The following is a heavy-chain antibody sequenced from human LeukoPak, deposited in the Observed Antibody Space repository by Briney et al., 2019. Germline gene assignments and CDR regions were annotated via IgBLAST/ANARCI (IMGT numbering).Heavy chain of an antibody. CDR3: ARVSATYVDLFDY. CDR1: GFTFSTYS. V-gene: IGHV3-48*01. CDR2: ISSSGSTI. J-gene: IGHJ4*02. Sequence: PGGSLRLSCAASGFTFSTYSVNWSRQAPGKGLEWVSYISSSGSTIYYADSVKGRFTISRDNAKNSLYLQMNSLSAEDTAVYYSARVSATYVDLFDYWGQGTLVTVSS. D-gene: IGHD3-16*01.